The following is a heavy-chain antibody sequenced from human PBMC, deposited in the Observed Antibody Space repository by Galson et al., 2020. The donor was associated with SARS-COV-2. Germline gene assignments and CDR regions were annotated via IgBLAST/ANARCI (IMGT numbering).Heavy chain of an antibody. CDR3: ATHLVYLYSCDY. CDR2: INPNNGDT. J-gene: IGHJ4*02. CDR1: GYTFTGYY. Sequence: ASVKVSCKASGYTFTGYYIHWIRQAPGQGLEWLGWINPNNGDTKISQRFQGRVSMARDTSISTAYMELSRLRSDDTAVFFCATHLVYLYSCDYWGQGTLVTVSS. V-gene: IGHV1-2*02. D-gene: IGHD2-8*02.